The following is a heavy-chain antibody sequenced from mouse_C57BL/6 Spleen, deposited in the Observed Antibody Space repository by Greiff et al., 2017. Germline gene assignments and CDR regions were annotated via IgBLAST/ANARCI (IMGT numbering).Heavy chain of an antibody. CDR2: ISSGSSTI. CDR1: GFTFSDYG. Sequence: EVMLVESGGGLVKPGGSLKLSCAASGFTFSDYGMHWVRQAPEKGLEWVAYISSGSSTIYYADTVKGRFTISRDNAKNTLFLQMTSLRSEDTAMYYCARGDYYGSRNFDYWGQGTTLTVSS. CDR3: ARGDYYGSRNFDY. J-gene: IGHJ2*01. V-gene: IGHV5-17*01. D-gene: IGHD1-1*01.